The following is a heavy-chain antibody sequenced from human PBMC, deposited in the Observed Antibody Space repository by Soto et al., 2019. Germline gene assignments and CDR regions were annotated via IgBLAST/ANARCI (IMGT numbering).Heavy chain of an antibody. CDR2: IFSNDEK. D-gene: IGHD3-3*01. Sequence: QVTLKESGPVLVKPTETLTLTCTVSGFSLSNARMGVSWIRQPPGKALEWLAHIFSNDEKSYSTSLKSRLTISKDTSKSQVVLTMTNMDPVDTATYYCARIGHDFWSGYYTGYYYGMDVWGQGTTVTVSS. J-gene: IGHJ6*02. V-gene: IGHV2-26*01. CDR1: GFSLSNARMG. CDR3: ARIGHDFWSGYYTGYYYGMDV.